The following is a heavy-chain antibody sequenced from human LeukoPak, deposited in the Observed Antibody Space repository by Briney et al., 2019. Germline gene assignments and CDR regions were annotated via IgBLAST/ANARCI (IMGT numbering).Heavy chain of an antibody. CDR2: IHDGGST. CDR3: ARGKAARSSHYYYYYMDV. V-gene: IGHV4-30-2*01. CDR1: GGSLSSGGYY. D-gene: IGHD6-6*01. Sequence: PSETLSLTCTVSGGSLSSGGYYWSWIRQPPGKSLEWIGFIHDGGSTSYNSSLKSRVAISVDTSKNQFSLKLSSVTAADTAVYYCARGKAARSSHYYYYYMDVWGKGTTVTVSS. J-gene: IGHJ6*03.